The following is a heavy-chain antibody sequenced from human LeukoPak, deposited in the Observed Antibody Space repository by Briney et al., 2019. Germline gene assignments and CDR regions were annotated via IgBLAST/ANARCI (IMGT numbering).Heavy chain of an antibody. V-gene: IGHV4-39*01. CDR2: IYYSGST. D-gene: IGHD3-22*01. CDR1: GGSISSSSYY. CDR3: ASRAYYYDSSGYGPFDY. Sequence: PSETLSLTCTVSGGSISSSSYYWGWIRQPPGKGLEWIGSIYYSGSTYYNPSLKSRVTISVDTSKNQFSLKLSSVTAADTAVYYRASRAYYYDSSGYGPFDYWGQGTLVTVSS. J-gene: IGHJ4*02.